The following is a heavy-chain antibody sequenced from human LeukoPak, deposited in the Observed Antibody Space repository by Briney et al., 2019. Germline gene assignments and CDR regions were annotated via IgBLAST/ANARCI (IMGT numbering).Heavy chain of an antibody. V-gene: IGHV4-39*07. D-gene: IGHD6-13*01. Sequence: KSSETLSLTCTVSGGSISSSSYYWGWIRQPPGKGLEWIGEINHSGSTNYNPSLKSRVTISVDTSKNQFSLKLSSVTAADTAVYYCARTRLWYSSSLLFDYWGQGTLVTVSS. CDR2: INHSGST. CDR3: ARTRLWYSSSLLFDY. J-gene: IGHJ4*02. CDR1: GGSISSSSYY.